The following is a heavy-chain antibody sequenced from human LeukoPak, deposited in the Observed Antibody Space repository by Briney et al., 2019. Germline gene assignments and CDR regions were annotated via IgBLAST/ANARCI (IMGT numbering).Heavy chain of an antibody. CDR1: GYTFTNYG. CDR3: ARGLLTFGGVIGGPQALEYFQH. CDR2: SSPYNGKT. Sequence: ASVKVSCKASGYTFTNYGISWVRQVPGQGLEWMGWSSPYNGKTNYAQNLQGRVTMTTDTSTSTAYMELRSLRSDDTAMYYCARGLLTFGGVIGGPQALEYFQHWGQGTLVTVSS. J-gene: IGHJ1*01. D-gene: IGHD3-16*02. V-gene: IGHV1-18*01.